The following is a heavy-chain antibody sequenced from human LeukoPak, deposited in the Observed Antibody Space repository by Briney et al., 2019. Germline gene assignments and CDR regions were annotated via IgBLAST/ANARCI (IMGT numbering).Heavy chain of an antibody. J-gene: IGHJ4*02. CDR2: INHSGST. CDR1: GGSFSGYY. V-gene: IGHV4-34*01. CDR3: ASLDILTGPLDY. Sequence: PSVTLSLTCAVYGGSFSGYYWSWIRQPPGKGLEWSGEINHSGSTNYNPSLKSRVTISVDTSKNQFSLKLSSVTAADTAVYYCASLDILTGPLDYWGQGTLVTVSS. D-gene: IGHD3-9*01.